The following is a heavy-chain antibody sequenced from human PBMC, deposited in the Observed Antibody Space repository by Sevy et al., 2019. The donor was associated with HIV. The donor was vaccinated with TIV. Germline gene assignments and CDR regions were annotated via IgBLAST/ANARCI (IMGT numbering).Heavy chain of an antibody. J-gene: IGHJ6*02. CDR3: ARDCNSASCLWGLDV. CDR2: IKKEGSEK. Sequence: GGSLRLSCAGSGFTFSSFWMTWVRQGPGKGLEWVANIKKEGSEKYDMYSVKGRFTISGDKAKSSLYLQMKSLRAEDTAVYYCARDCNSASCLWGLDVWGQGTTVTVSS. CDR1: GFTFSSFW. D-gene: IGHD1-26*01. V-gene: IGHV3-7*03.